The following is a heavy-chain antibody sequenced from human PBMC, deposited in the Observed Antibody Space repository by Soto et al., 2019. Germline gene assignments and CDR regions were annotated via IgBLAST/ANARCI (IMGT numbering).Heavy chain of an antibody. D-gene: IGHD2-15*01. Sequence: EVQLVESGGGLVKPGGSLRLSCAASGFTFSSYSMNWVRQAPGKGLEWVSSISSSSSYIYYADSVKGRFTISRDNAKNSLYLQMKSLRAEDTAGDFWSRGYCSGGSCGGAPSWFDPWGQGTLVTVSS. V-gene: IGHV3-21*01. CDR1: GFTFSSYS. J-gene: IGHJ5*02. CDR2: ISSSSSYI. CDR3: SRGYCSGGSCGGAPSWFDP.